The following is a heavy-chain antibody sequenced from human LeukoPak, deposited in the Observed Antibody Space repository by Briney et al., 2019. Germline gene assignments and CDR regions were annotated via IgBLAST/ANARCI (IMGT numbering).Heavy chain of an antibody. CDR2: IGSSSSYI. J-gene: IGHJ6*03. D-gene: IGHD6-19*01. V-gene: IGHV3-21*01. CDR1: RFTFSSYS. CDR3: ARDYSSGWYANMDV. Sequence: GGSLRLSCAASRFTFSSYSMNWVRQAPGKGLEWVSSIGSSSSYIYYANSVKGRFTISRDNAKNSLYLQMNSLRAEDTAVYYCARDYSSGWYANMDVWGKGTTVTVSS.